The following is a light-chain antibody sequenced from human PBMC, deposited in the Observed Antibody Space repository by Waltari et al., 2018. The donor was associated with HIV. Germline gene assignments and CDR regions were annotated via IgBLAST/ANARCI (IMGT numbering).Light chain of an antibody. CDR1: QSVSSSY. V-gene: IGKV3-20*01. Sequence: EIVLTQSPGTLSLSPGARATLPCRASQSVSSSYLAWYQQKPGQAPRLLIYGASSRATGIPDRFSGSGSGTDFTLTISRLEPEDFAVYYCQQYGSSPPYSFGQGTKLEIK. J-gene: IGKJ2*03. CDR2: GAS. CDR3: QQYGSSPPYS.